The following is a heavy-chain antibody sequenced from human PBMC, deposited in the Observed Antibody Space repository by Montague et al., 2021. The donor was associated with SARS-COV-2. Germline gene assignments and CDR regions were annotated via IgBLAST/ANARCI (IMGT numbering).Heavy chain of an antibody. CDR1: GASISTGAYY. D-gene: IGHD3-10*01. J-gene: IGHJ4*02. CDR3: ATASGSGSLGFHY. Sequence: TLSLTCTVSGASISTGAYYWSWIRQHPEEGLEWIGYIYYSGTICYNPSLKSRVTISLDTSNNHSSLKLSSVTATDTAVYYCATASGSGSLGFHYWGQGTLVLVSS. V-gene: IGHV4-31*03. CDR2: IYYSGTI.